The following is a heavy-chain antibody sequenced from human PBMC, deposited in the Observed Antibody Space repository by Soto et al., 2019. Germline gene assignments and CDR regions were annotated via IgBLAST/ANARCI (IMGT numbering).Heavy chain of an antibody. CDR1: GFTFSDYG. CDR3: AKDHWAAYSGYAIRNDLDV. J-gene: IGHJ6*02. CDR2: ISYEGSKT. Sequence: QVQLVESGGGVVQPGRSLRLSCAASGFTFSDYGIHWVRQAPGKGLEWVAVISYEGSKTYYADSVKVRFTISRDNSKNTLYLQMASLRPEDTAVYYCAKDHWAAYSGYAIRNDLDVWGQGTTVTVSS. V-gene: IGHV3-30*18. D-gene: IGHD5-12*01.